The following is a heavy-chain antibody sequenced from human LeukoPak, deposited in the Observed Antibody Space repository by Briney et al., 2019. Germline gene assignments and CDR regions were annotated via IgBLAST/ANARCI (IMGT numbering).Heavy chain of an antibody. CDR1: GGTFSSYA. D-gene: IGHD6-19*01. V-gene: IGHV1-69*13. J-gene: IGHJ4*02. CDR3: ARVAVAGPFDY. CDR2: IIPIFGTA. Sequence: AASVKVSCEASGGTFSSYAISWVRQAPGQGLEWMGGIIPIFGTANYAQKFQGRVTTTADESTSTAYMELSSLRSEDTAVYYCARVAVAGPFDYWGQGTLVTVSS.